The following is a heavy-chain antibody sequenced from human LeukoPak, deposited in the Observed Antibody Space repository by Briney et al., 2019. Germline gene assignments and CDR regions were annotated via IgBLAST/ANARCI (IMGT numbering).Heavy chain of an antibody. Sequence: GASVKVSCKASGYTFTSYYMHWVRQAPGQGLEWMGIINPSGGSTSYAQKFQGRVTMTRDMSTSTVYMELSSLRSEDTAVYYCAREGNSYGPYYYYYMDVWGKGTTVTVSS. D-gene: IGHD5-18*01. J-gene: IGHJ6*03. CDR2: INPSGGST. CDR3: AREGNSYGPYYYYYMDV. CDR1: GYTFTSYY. V-gene: IGHV1-46*01.